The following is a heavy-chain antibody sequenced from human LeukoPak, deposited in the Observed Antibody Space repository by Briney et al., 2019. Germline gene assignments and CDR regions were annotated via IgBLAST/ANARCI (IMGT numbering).Heavy chain of an antibody. D-gene: IGHD6-6*01. J-gene: IGHJ4*02. CDR3: ARSASAARTFDY. Sequence: ASVKVPCKASGYTFTSYGISWVRQAPGQGLEWMGWISAYNGNTNYAQKLQGRVTMTTDTSTSTAYMELRSLRSDDTAVYYCARSASAARTFDYWGQGTLVTVSS. CDR1: GYTFTSYG. V-gene: IGHV1-18*01. CDR2: ISAYNGNT.